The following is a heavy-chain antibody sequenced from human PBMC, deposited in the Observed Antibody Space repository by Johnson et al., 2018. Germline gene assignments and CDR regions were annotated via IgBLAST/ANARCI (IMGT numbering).Heavy chain of an antibody. J-gene: IGHJ1*01. D-gene: IGHD3-22*01. Sequence: QVQLQESGGGVVQPGRSLRLSCAASGFLFSSYGMHWVRQAPGKGLEWVANIKQDGSEKYYADSVKGRFTITTNNSKNTLYLEMNSLRVEDTAVYYCAKDELPYYDSSGYYYAEYFQHWGQGTLVTVSS. V-gene: IGHV3-30*18. CDR2: IKQDGSEK. CDR1: GFLFSSYG. CDR3: AKDELPYYDSSGYYYAEYFQH.